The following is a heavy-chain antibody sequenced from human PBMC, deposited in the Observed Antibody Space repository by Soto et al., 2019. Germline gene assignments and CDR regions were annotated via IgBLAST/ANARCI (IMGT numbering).Heavy chain of an antibody. J-gene: IGHJ4*02. CDR2: IYYHGST. Sequence: QLQLQESGPGLVKPSETLSLTCTVSGGSISSSDYYWGWIRQPPGKGMEWIGNIYYHGSTYHNPSLRSRVTVVGDPSKNQCSRKLCTVTAADTAVYYCARSERGVGDGVDYSGQGTLVTVSS. CDR3: ARSERGVGDGVDY. V-gene: IGHV4-39*01. D-gene: IGHD3-10*01. CDR1: GGSISSSDYY.